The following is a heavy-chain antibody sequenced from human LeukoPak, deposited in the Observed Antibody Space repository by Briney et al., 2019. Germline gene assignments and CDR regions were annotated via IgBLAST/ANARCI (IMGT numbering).Heavy chain of an antibody. D-gene: IGHD6-19*01. CDR1: GDSINGHY. CDR2: IHYKGST. Sequence: PSETLSLTCTISGDSINGHYWSWIRQPPGKRLEWIGDIHYKGSTNYNLSLKSRVTISVDTSKNHLSLNLTSVLAADTAIYYCARRDTGWNYCDYWARESWLPSPQ. V-gene: IGHV4-59*08. J-gene: IGHJ4*02. CDR3: ARRDTGWNYCDY.